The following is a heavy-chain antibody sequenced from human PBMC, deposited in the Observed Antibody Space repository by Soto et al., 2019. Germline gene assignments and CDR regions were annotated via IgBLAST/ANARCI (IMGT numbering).Heavy chain of an antibody. J-gene: IGHJ6*02. V-gene: IGHV1-3*01. Sequence: QVQLVQSGAEVKKPGASVKVSCKASGYTFTSYAMHWVRQAPGQRLEWMGWINAGIGNTKYSQKFQGRVTITRDTSXSXXYMELSSLRSEDTAVYYCARARIAVAGYYYYGMDVWGQGTTVTVSS. CDR1: GYTFTSYA. CDR3: ARARIAVAGYYYYGMDV. CDR2: INAGIGNT. D-gene: IGHD6-19*01.